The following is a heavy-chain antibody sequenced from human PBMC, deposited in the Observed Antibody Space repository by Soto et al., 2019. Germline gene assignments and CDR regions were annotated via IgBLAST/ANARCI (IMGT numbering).Heavy chain of an antibody. CDR2: IYYSGST. CDR3: ARLYCSGGSCYFDY. V-gene: IGHV4-59*01. Sequence: SETLSLTCTVSGGSISSYYWSWIRQPPGKGLEWIGYIYYSGSTNYNPSLKSRVTISVDTSKNQFSLKLSSVTAADTAVYYCARLYCSGGSCYFDYWGQGTLVTVSS. J-gene: IGHJ4*02. D-gene: IGHD2-15*01. CDR1: GGSISSYY.